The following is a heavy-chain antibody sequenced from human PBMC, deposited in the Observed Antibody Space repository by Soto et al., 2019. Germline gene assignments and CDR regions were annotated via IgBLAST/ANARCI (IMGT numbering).Heavy chain of an antibody. Sequence: GGSLRLSCSASGFTFSSYGMHWVRQAPGKGLEWVAVISYDGSNKYYADSVKGRFTISRDNSKNTLYLQMNSLRAEDTAVYYCAKDVSDYYDSSGYYGGLDYWGQGTLVTVSS. J-gene: IGHJ4*02. CDR3: AKDVSDYYDSSGYYGGLDY. CDR1: GFTFSSYG. D-gene: IGHD3-22*01. CDR2: ISYDGSNK. V-gene: IGHV3-30*18.